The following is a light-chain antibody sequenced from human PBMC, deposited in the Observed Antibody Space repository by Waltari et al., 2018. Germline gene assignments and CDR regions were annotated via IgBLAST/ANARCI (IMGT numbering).Light chain of an antibody. J-gene: IGKJ2*01. CDR2: WAS. Sequence: DIVLTQSPDSLAVSLGERATINCKSSPSVVFSSNNKNYLAWYQQKPGQPPKLLITWASTRESGVPDRVSGSGSETDFTLTISSLQAEDVAVYYCQQCYTFPYTFGQGTKLEIK. CDR1: PSVVFSSNNKNY. CDR3: QQCYTFPYT. V-gene: IGKV4-1*01.